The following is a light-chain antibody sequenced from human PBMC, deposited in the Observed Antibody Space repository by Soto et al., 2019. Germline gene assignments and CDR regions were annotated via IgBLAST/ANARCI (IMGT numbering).Light chain of an antibody. CDR1: QGISSF. CDR3: QQLNSFPIP. V-gene: IGKV1-9*01. CDR2: GAS. Sequence: IQLTQSPSSLSASVGDRVTITCRASQGISSFLAWYQQKPGKAPKLLIYGASTLQSGVPSRFSRSVSGTDFTLTIGSLQPEDFATYFCQQLNSFPIPFGPGTKVDIK. J-gene: IGKJ3*01.